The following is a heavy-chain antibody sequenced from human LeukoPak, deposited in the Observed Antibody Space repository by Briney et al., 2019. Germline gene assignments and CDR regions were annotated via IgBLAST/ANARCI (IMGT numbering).Heavy chain of an antibody. Sequence: SVKVSCKASGGTFSSYAISWVRQAPGQGREWMGGIIPIFGTANYAQKFQGRVTITADESTSTAYMELSSLRAEDTAVYYCARDLLGSHTSYSSGAWDYWGQGTLVTVSS. CDR2: IIPIFGTA. D-gene: IGHD3-9*01. CDR3: ARDLLGSHTSYSSGAWDY. CDR1: GGTFSSYA. V-gene: IGHV1-69*13. J-gene: IGHJ4*02.